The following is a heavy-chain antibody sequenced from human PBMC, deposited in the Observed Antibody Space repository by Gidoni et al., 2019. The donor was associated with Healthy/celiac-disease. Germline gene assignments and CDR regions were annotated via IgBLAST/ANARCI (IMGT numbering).Heavy chain of an antibody. D-gene: IGHD1-1*01. J-gene: IGHJ6*03. V-gene: IGHV1-2*02. CDR3: ARMERLGYYYYSMDD. CDR1: GYTFTGYY. CDR2: INPNSGGT. Sequence: QVQLVPSGAEGKKPGASVTVSCKAFGYTFTGYYMHWVRQAPGQGLEWMGWINPNSGGTNYAQKFQGRVTITRDTSTSTAYMELSRLRSDDTAVYYCARMERLGYYYYSMDDWGKGTTVTVSS.